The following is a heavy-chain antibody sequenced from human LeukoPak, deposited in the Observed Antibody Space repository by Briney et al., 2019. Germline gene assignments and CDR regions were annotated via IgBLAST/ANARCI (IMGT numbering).Heavy chain of an antibody. D-gene: IGHD5-18*01. J-gene: IGHJ4*02. CDR1: GGSISSSSHY. Sequence: SETLSLTRTVSGGSISSSSHYWGWIRQPPGKGLEWIGVSTYYNPSLKNRVTISRDTSKNQFSLKLSSVTAADTAIYYCARAGYSYGIISYFDSWGQGTLVTVSS. V-gene: IGHV4-39*01. CDR3: ARAGYSYGIISYFDS. CDR2: VST.